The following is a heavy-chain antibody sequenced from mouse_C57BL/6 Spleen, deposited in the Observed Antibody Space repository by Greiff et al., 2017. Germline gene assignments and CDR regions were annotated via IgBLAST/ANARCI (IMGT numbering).Heavy chain of an antibody. CDR2: IDPSDSYT. Sequence: QVQLQQPGAELVMPGASVKLSCKASGYTFTSYWMHWVKQRPGQGLEWIGEIDPSDSYTNYNQKFKGKSTLTVDKSSSTAYMQLSSLTSEDSAVYYCARTLYYYGRATGFAYWGQGTLVTVSA. J-gene: IGHJ3*01. CDR1: GYTFTSYW. CDR3: ARTLYYYGRATGFAY. D-gene: IGHD1-1*01. V-gene: IGHV1-69*01.